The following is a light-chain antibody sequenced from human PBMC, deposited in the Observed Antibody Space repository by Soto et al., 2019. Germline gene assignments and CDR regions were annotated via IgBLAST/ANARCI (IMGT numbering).Light chain of an antibody. Sequence: DIVMSESPDSLAVSLGEMATINGKSSQAALYNSNNKNYIAWYQQKPGQPPKLLIYWSSTREFGVPDRISGSGSGTDFSLTISSLQAEDVAVYYCQQYYSAPWTFGQGTKVDIK. V-gene: IGKV4-1*01. CDR1: QAALYNSNNKNY. J-gene: IGKJ1*01. CDR3: QQYYSAPWT. CDR2: WSS.